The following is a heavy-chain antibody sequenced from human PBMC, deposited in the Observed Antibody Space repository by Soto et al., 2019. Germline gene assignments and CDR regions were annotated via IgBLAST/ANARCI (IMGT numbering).Heavy chain of an antibody. CDR2: INDSGGDS. J-gene: IGHJ4*02. CDR1: GFTFGSRA. D-gene: IGHD7-27*01. V-gene: IGHV3-23*01. Sequence: EVQLLESGGDLVQPGGSLRLSCVASGFTFGSRAMSWVRQAPGEGLEWVSTINDSGGDSKSADSVRGVFAISRDNSKNTLYLQMSSLRAEASAVYYCARGSKESYLGSRIFDFWGRGTLVTVSS. CDR3: ARGSKESYLGSRIFDF.